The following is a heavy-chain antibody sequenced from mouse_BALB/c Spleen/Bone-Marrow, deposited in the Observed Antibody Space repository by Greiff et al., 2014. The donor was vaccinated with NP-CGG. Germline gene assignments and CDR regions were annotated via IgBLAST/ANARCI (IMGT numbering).Heavy chain of an antibody. V-gene: IGHV1S81*02. D-gene: IGHD2-4*01. J-gene: IGHJ2*01. Sequence: VQLQQSGAELLKPGTSVKLSCKASGYTFTRYWMHWVKQRPGQGLEWIGELNPSNGHTNYNRKFKNKATVTVDKSSSTAYMQLSSLTSEDSAVYYCARMITTRGFDYWGQGTTLTVSS. CDR1: GYTFTRYW. CDR2: LNPSNGHT. CDR3: ARMITTRGFDY.